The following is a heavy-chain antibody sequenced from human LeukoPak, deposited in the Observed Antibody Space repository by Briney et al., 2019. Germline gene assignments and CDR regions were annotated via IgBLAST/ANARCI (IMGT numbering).Heavy chain of an antibody. CDR2: IYYSGST. CDR1: GGSISSYY. Sequence: SETLSLTCTVSGGSISSYYWSWIRQPPGKGLEWIGYIYYSGSTNYNPPLKSRVTISVDTSKNQFSLKLSSVTAADTAVYYCARLKSVNWFDPWGQGTLVTVSS. V-gene: IGHV4-59*08. CDR3: ARLKSVNWFDP. J-gene: IGHJ5*02.